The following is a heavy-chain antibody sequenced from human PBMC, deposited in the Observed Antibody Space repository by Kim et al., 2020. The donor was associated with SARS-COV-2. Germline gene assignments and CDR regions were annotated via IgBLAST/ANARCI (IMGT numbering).Heavy chain of an antibody. D-gene: IGHD1-20*01. CDR1: GGSISSGGYY. Sequence: SETLSLTCTVSGGSISSGGYYWSWIRQHPGKGLEWIGYIYYSGSTYYNPSLKSRVTISVDTSKNQFSLKLSSVTAADTAMYYCARVFRDYYGLDVWGQGTTVTVSS. CDR3: ARVFRDYYGLDV. CDR2: IYYSGST. J-gene: IGHJ6*02. V-gene: IGHV4-31*03.